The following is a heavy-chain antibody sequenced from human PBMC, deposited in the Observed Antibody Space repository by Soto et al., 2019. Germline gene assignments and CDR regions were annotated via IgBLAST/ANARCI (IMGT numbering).Heavy chain of an antibody. CDR1: GGSIDDFY. D-gene: IGHD6-6*01. CDR3: ARVGGVAARTFDY. CDR2: IYYSGST. J-gene: IGHJ4*02. Sequence: SETLSLTCTVSGGSIDDFYWSWIRQPPGKGLEWIGYIYYSGSTDYNPSLKGRVTISVDTSKNQFSLKLRSVTAADTAVYYCARVGGVAARTFDYWGQGTLVTVSS. V-gene: IGHV4-59*01.